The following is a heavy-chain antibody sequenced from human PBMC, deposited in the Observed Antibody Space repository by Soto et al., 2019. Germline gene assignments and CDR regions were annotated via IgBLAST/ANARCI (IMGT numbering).Heavy chain of an antibody. CDR1: GYTFSSYG. Sequence: GGSLRISCAAYGYTFSSYGMHWVRQAPGKGLEWVAVIWYDGSNKYYADSVKGRFTISRDNSKNTLYLQMNSLRAEDTAVYYCAIDRFAVVTAILDYWGQGTLVTVS. V-gene: IGHV3-33*01. CDR2: IWYDGSNK. J-gene: IGHJ4*02. D-gene: IGHD2-21*02. CDR3: AIDRFAVVTAILDY.